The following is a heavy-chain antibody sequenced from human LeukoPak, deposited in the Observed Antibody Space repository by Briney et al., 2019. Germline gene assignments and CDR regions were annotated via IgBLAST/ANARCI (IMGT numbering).Heavy chain of an antibody. CDR2: MNPNSGNT. CDR3: ARGRGSSPSGHYYYYYYMDV. CDR1: GYTFTSYD. J-gene: IGHJ6*03. D-gene: IGHD6-6*01. Sequence: ASVKVSCKASGYTFTSYDINWVRQATGQGLEWMGWMNPNSGNTGYAQKFQGRVTMTRNTSISTAYMELSSLRSEDTAVYYCARGRGSSPSGHYYYYYYMDVWGKGTTVTVSS. V-gene: IGHV1-8*01.